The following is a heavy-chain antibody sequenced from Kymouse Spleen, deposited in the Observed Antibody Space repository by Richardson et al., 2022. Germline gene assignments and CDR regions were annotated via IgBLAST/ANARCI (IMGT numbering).Heavy chain of an antibody. CDR3: AKDRYSSSWSLFDY. CDR2: ISWNSGSI. V-gene: IGHV3-9*01. D-gene: IGHD6-13*01. J-gene: IGHJ4*02. Sequence: EVQLVESGGGLVQPGRSLRLSCAASGFTFDDYAMHWVRQAPGKGLEWVSGISWNSGSIGYADSVKGRFTISRDNAKNSLYLQMNSLRAEDTALYYCAKDRYSSSWSLFDYWGQGTLVTVSS. CDR1: GFTFDDYA.